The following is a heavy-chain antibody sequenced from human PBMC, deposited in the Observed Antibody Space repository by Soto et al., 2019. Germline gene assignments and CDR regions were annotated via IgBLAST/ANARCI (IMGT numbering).Heavy chain of an antibody. V-gene: IGHV1-69*01. CDR2: IIPVFGTA. CDR3: ARARRDGGNSGGFFDY. D-gene: IGHD2-21*02. CDR1: GGTFSNYA. Sequence: QVQLVQCGTEVKKPGSSVKVSCKASGGTFSNYAISWVRQAPGQGLEWMGGIIPVFGTANYARKFQGRVTITADVSTNTAYMELRSLRSDDTAVYYCARARRDGGNSGGFFDYWGQGTLVTVSS. J-gene: IGHJ4*02.